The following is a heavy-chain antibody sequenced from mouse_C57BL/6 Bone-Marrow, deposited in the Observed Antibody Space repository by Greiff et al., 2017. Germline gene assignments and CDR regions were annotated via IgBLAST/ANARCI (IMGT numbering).Heavy chain of an antibody. J-gene: IGHJ1*03. V-gene: IGHV1-64*01. Sequence: QVQLQQPGAELVKPGASVSLSCKASGYTFTSYWMHWVKQRPGQGLEWIGMIHPNSGSTNYNEKFKSKATLTVDKSSSPAYMQLSSLTSDDSAVYYCARPALLLHYDVWGTGTTLTVSS. CDR1: GYTFTSYW. D-gene: IGHD1-1*01. CDR3: ARPALLLHYDV. CDR2: IHPNSGST.